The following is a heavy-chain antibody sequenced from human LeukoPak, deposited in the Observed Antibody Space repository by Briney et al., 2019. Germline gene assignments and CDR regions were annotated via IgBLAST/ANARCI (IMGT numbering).Heavy chain of an antibody. Sequence: PSETLSLTCTVSGGSISSYYWSWIRQPAGKGLEWIGRIYTSGSTNYNPSLKSRVTMSVDTSKNQFSLKLSSVTAADTAVYYCARVGHNCGGDCYSPWFDPWGQGTLVTVSS. J-gene: IGHJ5*02. D-gene: IGHD2-21*02. V-gene: IGHV4-4*07. CDR3: ARVGHNCGGDCYSPWFDP. CDR2: IYTSGST. CDR1: GGSISSYY.